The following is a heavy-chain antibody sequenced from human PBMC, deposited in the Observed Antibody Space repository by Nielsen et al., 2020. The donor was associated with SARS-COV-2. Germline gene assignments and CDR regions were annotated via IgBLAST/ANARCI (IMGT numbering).Heavy chain of an antibody. CDR2: ISGSGGST. V-gene: IGHV3-23*01. J-gene: IGHJ4*02. CDR3: AKERADFDY. CDR1: GFTVSSNY. Sequence: GESLKISCAASGFTVSSNYMSWVRQAPGKGLEWVSAISGSGGSTYYADSVKGRFTISRDNSKNTLYLQMNSLRAEDTAVYYCAKERADFDYWGQGTLVTVSS.